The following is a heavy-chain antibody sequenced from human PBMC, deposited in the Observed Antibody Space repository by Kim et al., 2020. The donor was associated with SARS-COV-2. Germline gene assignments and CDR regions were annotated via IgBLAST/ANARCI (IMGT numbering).Heavy chain of an antibody. D-gene: IGHD5-18*01. J-gene: IGHJ4*02. CDR1: GGSISSSSYY. CDR3: ARLRSGYIYGYRMPISRDY. V-gene: IGHV4-39*01. CDR2: IYYSGST. Sequence: SETLSLTCTVSGGSISSSSYYWGWIRQPPGKGLEWIGSIYYSGSTYYNPSLKSRVTISVDTSKNQFSLKLSSVTAADTAVYYCARLRSGYIYGYRMPISRDYWGQGTLVTVSS.